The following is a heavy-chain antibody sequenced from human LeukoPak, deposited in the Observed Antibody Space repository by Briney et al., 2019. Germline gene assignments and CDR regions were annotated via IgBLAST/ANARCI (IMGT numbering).Heavy chain of an antibody. CDR3: ARHSSSSMGRAPPYYYYYMDV. CDR2: IYPGDSDS. CDR1: GYSFTNYW. Sequence: GESLKISCKGFGYSFTNYWIGWVRQMPGKGLEWMGIIYPGDSDSRYSPSFQGQVTFSADKSISTAYLQWSSLKASDTAMYYCARHSSSSMGRAPPYYYYYMDVWGKGTTVTVSS. V-gene: IGHV5-51*01. D-gene: IGHD6-6*01. J-gene: IGHJ6*03.